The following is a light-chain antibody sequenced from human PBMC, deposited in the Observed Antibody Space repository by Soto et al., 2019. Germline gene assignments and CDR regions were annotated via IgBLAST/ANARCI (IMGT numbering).Light chain of an antibody. CDR3: QQYNNWPWT. Sequence: EIVMTQSPATLSVSPGERATLSCRASQSVSRNLAWYQLKPGQAPRLLIYSATTTATGIPARFSGSGSGTEFTLTISSLQSEDFAVYYCQQYNNWPWTFGQGTKVDIK. CDR1: QSVSRN. V-gene: IGKV3-15*01. CDR2: SAT. J-gene: IGKJ1*01.